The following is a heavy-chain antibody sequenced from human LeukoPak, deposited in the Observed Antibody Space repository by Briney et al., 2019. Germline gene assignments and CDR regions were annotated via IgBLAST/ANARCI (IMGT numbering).Heavy chain of an antibody. V-gene: IGHV1-46*01. D-gene: IGHD3-22*01. CDR1: GYTFTGYY. J-gene: IGHJ3*02. CDR2: INPSGGST. CDR3: AREGPASITMIVVVIEDRVNDAFDI. Sequence: PRASVKVSCKASGYTFTGYYMHWVRQAPGQGLEWMGIINPSGGSTSYAQKFQGRVTMTRDTSTSTVYMELSSLRSEDTAVYYCAREGPASITMIVVVIEDRVNDAFDIWGQGTMVTVSS.